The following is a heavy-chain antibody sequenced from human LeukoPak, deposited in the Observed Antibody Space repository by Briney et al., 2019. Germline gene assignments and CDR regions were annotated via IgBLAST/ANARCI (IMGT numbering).Heavy chain of an antibody. Sequence: KPSETLSLTCAVYGGSFSGYYWSWIRQPPGKGLEWIGEINHSGSTNYNPSLKSRFTISVDTSKNQFSLKLSSVTAADTAVYYCARFRKLLPRAAGDYWGQGTLVTVSS. V-gene: IGHV4-34*01. J-gene: IGHJ4*02. CDR1: GGSFSGYY. D-gene: IGHD1-26*01. CDR2: INHSGST. CDR3: ARFRKLLPRAAGDY.